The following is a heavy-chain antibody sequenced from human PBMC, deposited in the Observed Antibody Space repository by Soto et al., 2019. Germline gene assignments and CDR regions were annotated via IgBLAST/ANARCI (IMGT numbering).Heavy chain of an antibody. J-gene: IGHJ6*02. CDR2: ISWNSGSI. CDR3: AKDLNVMEDLRSRTYGMDV. V-gene: IGHV3-9*01. D-gene: IGHD3-16*01. CDR1: GFTFDDYA. Sequence: PGGSLRLSCAASGFTFDDYAMHWVRQAPGKGLEWVSGISWNSGSIGYADSVKGRFTISRDNAKNSLYLQMNSLRAEDTALYYCAKDLNVMEDLRSRTYGMDVWGQGTTVTVSS.